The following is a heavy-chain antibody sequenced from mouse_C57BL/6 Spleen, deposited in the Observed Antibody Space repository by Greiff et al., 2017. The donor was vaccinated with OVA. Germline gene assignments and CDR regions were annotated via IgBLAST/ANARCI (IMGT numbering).Heavy chain of an antibody. CDR2: IDPSDSYT. J-gene: IGHJ4*01. V-gene: IGHV1-69*01. CDR3: ARWVYYAMDY. Sequence: VQLQQPGAELVMPGASVKLSCKASGYTFTSYWMHWVKQRPGQGLEWIGEIDPSDSYTNYNQKFKGKSTLTVDKSSSTAYMQLSSLTSEDSAVYYCARWVYYAMDYWGQGTSVTVSS. CDR1: GYTFTSYW.